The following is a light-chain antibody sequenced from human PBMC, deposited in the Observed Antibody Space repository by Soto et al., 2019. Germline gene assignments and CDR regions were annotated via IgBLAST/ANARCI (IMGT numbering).Light chain of an antibody. J-gene: IGKJ1*01. CDR1: QDIRNE. Sequence: AIQMTQSPSSLSASVGDRVTITCRASQDIRNELGWYQQKPGKAPKALIYGVSNLQSWFPSRFSGSGSGTDFTLTIISLQPEDFAVYYCLQDHNYPRTFGQGTKVEIK. CDR3: LQDHNYPRT. CDR2: GVS. V-gene: IGKV1-6*01.